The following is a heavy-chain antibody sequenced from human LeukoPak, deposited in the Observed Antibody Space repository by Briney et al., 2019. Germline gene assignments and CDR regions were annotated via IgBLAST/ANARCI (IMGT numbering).Heavy chain of an antibody. V-gene: IGHV3-48*03. D-gene: IGHD2-21*01. CDR3: ARAGDKGTANWYFDL. CDR1: GFNFARSE. CDR2: SSM. J-gene: IGHJ2*01. Sequence: GGSLRLSCAAAGFNFARSEMNWARQAPGKGLEWISSSSMYYADSVKGRFTISRENAKQTLYLQMNSLRPEDTAVYYCARAGDKGTANWYFDLWGRGTLVTVSS.